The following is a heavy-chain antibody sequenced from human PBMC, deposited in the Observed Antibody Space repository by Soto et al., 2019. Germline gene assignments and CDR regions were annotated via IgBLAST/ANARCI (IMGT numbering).Heavy chain of an antibody. Sequence: EVQLVESGGGLVQPGGSLKLSCAASGFTFSGAAMHWVRQASGKGLEWVGRIRSKPNNYATAYAASVKGRCTMSRDDSKNTAYLQMNSLKTEDTAVYYCTRGAYSSGWDYDYWGQGTLVTVSS. J-gene: IGHJ4*02. V-gene: IGHV3-73*01. CDR3: TRGAYSSGWDYDY. CDR2: IRSKPNNYAT. CDR1: GFTFSGAA. D-gene: IGHD6-19*01.